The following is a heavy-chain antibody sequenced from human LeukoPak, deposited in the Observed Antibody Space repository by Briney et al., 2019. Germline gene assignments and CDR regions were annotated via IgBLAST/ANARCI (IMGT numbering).Heavy chain of an antibody. CDR2: ISYDGSNK. D-gene: IGHD1-1*01. CDR1: GFTFSSYA. V-gene: IGHV3-30*04. CDR3: ASAGTTGTKGMDV. J-gene: IGHJ6*04. Sequence: GRSLRLSCAASGFTFSSYAMHWVRQAPGKGLEWVAIISYDGSNKYYADSVKGRFTISRDNAKNSPYLQMNSLRAEDTAVYYCASAGTTGTKGMDVWGKGTTVTVSS.